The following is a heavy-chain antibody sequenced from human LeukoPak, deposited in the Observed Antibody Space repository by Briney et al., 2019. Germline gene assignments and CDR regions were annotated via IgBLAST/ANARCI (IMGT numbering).Heavy chain of an antibody. J-gene: IGHJ4*02. Sequence: GGSQRLSCAASGFTFSDYNMSWIREAPGKGLEWVSYISSSGSTIYYADSVKGRFTISRDNAKNSLYLQMNSLRAEDTAVYYCARMAEGYCSSTSCYSFDYWGQGTLVTVSS. CDR1: GFTFSDYN. V-gene: IGHV3-11*01. D-gene: IGHD2-2*02. CDR3: ARMAEGYCSSTSCYSFDY. CDR2: ISSSGSTI.